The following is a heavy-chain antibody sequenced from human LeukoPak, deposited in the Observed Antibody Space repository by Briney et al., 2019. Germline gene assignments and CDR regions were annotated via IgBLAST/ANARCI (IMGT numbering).Heavy chain of an antibody. Sequence: PSETLSLTCTVSVYSISSGYYWGWIRQPPGKGLEWIGSIYHSGSTYYNPSLKSRVTISVDTSKNQFSLKLSSVTAADTAVYYCAREGDGYNVENWFDPWGQGTLVTVSS. J-gene: IGHJ5*02. CDR3: AREGDGYNVENWFDP. CDR1: VYSISSGYY. V-gene: IGHV4-38-2*02. CDR2: IYHSGST. D-gene: IGHD5-24*01.